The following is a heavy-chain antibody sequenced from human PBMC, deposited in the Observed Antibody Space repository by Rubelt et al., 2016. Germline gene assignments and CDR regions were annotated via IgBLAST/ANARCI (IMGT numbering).Heavy chain of an antibody. CDR1: GGTLSMYS. CDR2: IVPIVGRT. CDR3: AGVRGDGYNYLDS. V-gene: IGHV1-69*04. J-gene: IGHJ4*02. D-gene: IGHD5-24*01. Sequence: QVQLVQSGAEVKKPGASVKVSCKASGGTLSMYSFGWVRQAPGQGFEWMGRIVPIVGRTNYAQKFQDRVTITVDKSTITAYMGLRNLGSDDTAVYYWAGVRGDGYNYLDSWGQGTLVTVSS.